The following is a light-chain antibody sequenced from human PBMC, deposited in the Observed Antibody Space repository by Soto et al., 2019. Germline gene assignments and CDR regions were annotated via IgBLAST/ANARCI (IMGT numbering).Light chain of an antibody. CDR2: DAS. CDR1: QSVSSY. J-gene: IGKJ2*01. V-gene: IGKV3-11*01. Sequence: IVLTQSPATLSLSPGERATLSCRASQSVSSYLAWYQQKPGQAPRLLIYDASNRATGIPARFSGSGSGTDFTLTISSLEPEDFAVYYCQQRSKWPPYPFGQGTKVDIX. CDR3: QQRSKWPPYP.